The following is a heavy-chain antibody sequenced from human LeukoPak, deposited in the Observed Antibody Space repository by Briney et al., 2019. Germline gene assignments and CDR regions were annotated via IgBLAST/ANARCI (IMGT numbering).Heavy chain of an antibody. J-gene: IGHJ6*04. CDR2: ISYDGSNK. CDR1: GFTFSGYA. D-gene: IGHD3-10*02. CDR3: AELGITMIGGV. V-gene: IGHV3-30*04. Sequence: PGGSLRLSCAASGFTFSGYAIHWVRQAPGKGLEWVAVISYDGSNKFYADSVKGRFTISRGNSNNTLYLQMNSLRAEDTAVYYCAELGITMIGGVWGKGTTVTISS.